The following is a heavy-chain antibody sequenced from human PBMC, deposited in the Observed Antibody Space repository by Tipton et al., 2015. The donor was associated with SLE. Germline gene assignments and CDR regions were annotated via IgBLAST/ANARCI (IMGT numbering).Heavy chain of an antibody. CDR2: INHSGST. Sequence: TLSLTCAVYGGSFSGYYWSWIRQPPGKGLEWIGEINHSGSTNYNPSLKSRVTISVDTSKNQFSLKLSSVTAADTAVYYCARERNVWFGEFCYYYGMDVWGQGTPVTVSS. CDR3: ARERNVWFGEFCYYYGMDV. D-gene: IGHD3-10*01. V-gene: IGHV4-34*01. J-gene: IGHJ6*02. CDR1: GGSFSGYY.